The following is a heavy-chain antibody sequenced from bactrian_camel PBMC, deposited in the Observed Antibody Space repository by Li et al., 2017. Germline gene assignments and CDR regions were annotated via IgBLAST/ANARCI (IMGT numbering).Heavy chain of an antibody. D-gene: IGHD2*01. CDR2: IYTEDDTT. V-gene: IGHV3S1*01. CDR3: AADVNLGMSDGYCYGVEN. J-gene: IGHJ4*01. CDR1: VATYC. Sequence: HVQLVESGGGSVQPGGSLRLSCRAPVATYCMAWFRQVPGKEREGVATIYTEDDTTKYADSVNGRFTITRDSHKNILYLQMDSLKPEDTGMYQCAADVNLGMSDGYCYGVENWGQGTQVTVS.